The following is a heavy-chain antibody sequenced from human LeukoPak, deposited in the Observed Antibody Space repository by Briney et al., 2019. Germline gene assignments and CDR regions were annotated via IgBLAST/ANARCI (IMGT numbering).Heavy chain of an antibody. CDR1: GFTFSIYS. Sequence: GGSLRLSCAASGFTFSIYSMNWVRQAPGKGLEWVSYISGSSRTIYYADPAKGRLTISRDNSKNALYLQMNSLRDEDTAVYYCVGLNYGDPRGADYWGQGTLVTVSS. D-gene: IGHD4-17*01. J-gene: IGHJ4*02. CDR3: VGLNYGDPRGADY. V-gene: IGHV3-48*02. CDR2: ISGSSRTI.